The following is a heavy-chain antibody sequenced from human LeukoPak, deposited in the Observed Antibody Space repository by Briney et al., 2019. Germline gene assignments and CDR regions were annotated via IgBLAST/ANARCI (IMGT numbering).Heavy chain of an antibody. V-gene: IGHV3-30*18. Sequence: GGSLRLSCAASGFTFSSYAMSWVRQAPGKGLEWVAVISYDGSNKYYADSVKGRFTISRDNSKNTLYLQMNSPRAEDTAVYYCAKDEKRYCSGGSCYDTLDYWGQGTLVTVSS. D-gene: IGHD2-15*01. J-gene: IGHJ4*02. CDR2: ISYDGSNK. CDR1: GFTFSSYA. CDR3: AKDEKRYCSGGSCYDTLDY.